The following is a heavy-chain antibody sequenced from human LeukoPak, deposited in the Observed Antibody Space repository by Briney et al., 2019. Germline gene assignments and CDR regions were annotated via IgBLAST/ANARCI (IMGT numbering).Heavy chain of an antibody. D-gene: IGHD6-13*01. CDR2: MNPNSGNT. CDR1: GGTFSSYA. V-gene: IGHV1-8*03. CDR3: ARGRSPISSSWRTFDY. J-gene: IGHJ4*02. Sequence: WSSVKVSCKGSGGTFSSYAISWVRQAPGQGLEWMGWMNPNSGNTGYAQKFQGRVTITRNTSISTAYMELSSLRSEDTAVYYCARGRSPISSSWRTFDYWGQGTLVTVSS.